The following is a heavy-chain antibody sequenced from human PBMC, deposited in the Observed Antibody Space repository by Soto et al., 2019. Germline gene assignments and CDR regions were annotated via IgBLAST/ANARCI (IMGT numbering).Heavy chain of an antibody. Sequence: GASVKVSCKASGYTFTSYYMHWVRQAPGQGLEWMGIINPSGGSTSYAQKFQGRVTMTRDTSTNTVYMELSSLRSEDTAVYYCASLDEAHYYGMDVWGQGTTVTVSS. CDR3: ASLDEAHYYGMDV. CDR2: INPSGGST. CDR1: GYTFTSYY. D-gene: IGHD1-1*01. V-gene: IGHV1-46*01. J-gene: IGHJ6*02.